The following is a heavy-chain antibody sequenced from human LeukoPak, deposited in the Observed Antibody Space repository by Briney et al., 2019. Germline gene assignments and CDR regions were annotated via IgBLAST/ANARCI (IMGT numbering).Heavy chain of an antibody. D-gene: IGHD5-24*01. CDR1: GFSFRSFW. CDR3: AKAQRWLHFFDY. V-gene: IGHV3-7*05. CDR2: IKEDGSDK. J-gene: IGHJ4*02. Sequence: PGGSLRLSCAASGFSFRSFWMSWVRQAPGKGLEWVASIKEDGSDKYYVKSVKGRFTISRENARNSLYLQMNSLRAEDTAVYYCAKAQRWLHFFDYWGQGTLVAVSS.